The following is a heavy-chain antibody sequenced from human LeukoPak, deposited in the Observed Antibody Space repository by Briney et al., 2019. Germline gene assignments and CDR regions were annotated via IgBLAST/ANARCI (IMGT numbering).Heavy chain of an antibody. V-gene: IGHV4-34*01. D-gene: IGHD3-10*01. CDR1: GGSFSGYY. J-gene: IGHJ4*02. Sequence: SETLSLTCAVYGGSFSGYYWSWIRQPPGKWLELIGEINHSGSTNYNPSLKSRVTISRDTSKNQWSLKLTSVTSADTAVYYCATGYGSGNYYPKDYWGQGPLVIVSS. CDR2: INHSGST. CDR3: ATGYGSGNYYPKDY.